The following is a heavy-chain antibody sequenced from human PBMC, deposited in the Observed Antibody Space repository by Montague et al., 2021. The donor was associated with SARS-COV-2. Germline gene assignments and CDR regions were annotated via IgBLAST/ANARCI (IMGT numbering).Heavy chain of an antibody. V-gene: IGHV4-39*01. J-gene: IGHJ4*02. CDR1: GGSITNSTYY. CDR3: ARLSWIPTAEPLTFDY. CDR2: LFYKGST. D-gene: IGHD5-18*01. Sequence: SETLSLTCSVSGGSITNSTYYWVWIRPPPGKGLEWIGRLFYKGSTYYNPYFKSRLTLSVDASKNQFSLRLRSVTAADTAVYFCARLSWIPTAEPLTFDYLGQGAPGTLS.